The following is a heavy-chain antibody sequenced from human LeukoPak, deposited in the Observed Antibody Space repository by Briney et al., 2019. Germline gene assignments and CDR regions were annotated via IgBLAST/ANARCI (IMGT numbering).Heavy chain of an antibody. Sequence: SETLSLTCTVSGGSISSSSYYWGWIRQPPGKGLEWIGSIYYSGSTYYNPSLKSRVTISVDTSKNQFSLKLSSVTAADTAVYYCARDPGIGSSSMPWGQGTLVTVSS. CDR2: IYYSGST. CDR1: GGSISSSSYY. J-gene: IGHJ5*02. CDR3: ARDPGIGSSSMP. D-gene: IGHD6-6*01. V-gene: IGHV4-39*07.